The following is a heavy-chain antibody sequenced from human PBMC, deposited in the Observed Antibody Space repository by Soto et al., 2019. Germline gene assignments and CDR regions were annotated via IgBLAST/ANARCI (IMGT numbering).Heavy chain of an antibody. D-gene: IGHD1-7*01. CDR2: INHSGST. CDR1: GGSFSGYY. Sequence: PSESLSLTCAVYGGSFSGYYWSWIRQPPGKGLEWIGEINHSGSTNYNPSLKSRVTISVDTPKNQFSLKLTSVTAADTAVYFRARVFSNFWSYFDYWGQGALVTVSS. V-gene: IGHV4-34*01. J-gene: IGHJ4*02. CDR3: ARVFSNFWSYFDY.